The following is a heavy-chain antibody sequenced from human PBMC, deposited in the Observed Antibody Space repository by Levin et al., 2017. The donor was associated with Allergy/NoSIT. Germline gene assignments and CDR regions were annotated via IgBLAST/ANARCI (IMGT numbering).Heavy chain of an antibody. D-gene: IGHD2-2*01. J-gene: IGHJ5*01. CDR3: ARLPYCVGSNCYVGGWFDS. Sequence: GGSLRLSCAASGFRSSSYWMSWVRQAPGKGLEWVANIKQDGSEKYYVDSVKGRFTMSRDNAKNSVDLQMNSLRVEDTAVYYCARLPYCVGSNCYVGGWFDSWGQGTLVTVSS. CDR1: GFRSSSYW. V-gene: IGHV3-7*01. CDR2: IKQDGSEK.